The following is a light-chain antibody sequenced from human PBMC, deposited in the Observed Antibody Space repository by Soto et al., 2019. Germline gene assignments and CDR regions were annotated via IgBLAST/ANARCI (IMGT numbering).Light chain of an antibody. CDR3: AAWDDSLSGLV. CDR1: SSNVGINT. Sequence: QSVLTQPPSTSATPGQRVTISCSGSSSNVGINTVSWYQQVPGTAPRLLIYTNDQRPSGVPGRFSGSKSGTSASLAIGGLQSEDEADYYCAAWDDSLSGLVFGGGTKLTVI. CDR2: TND. J-gene: IGLJ3*02. V-gene: IGLV1-44*01.